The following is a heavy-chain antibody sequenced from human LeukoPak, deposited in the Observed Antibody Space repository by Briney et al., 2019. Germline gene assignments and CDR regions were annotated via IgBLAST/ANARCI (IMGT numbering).Heavy chain of an antibody. V-gene: IGHV3-74*01. CDR3: AGGGYPGAFDY. CDR1: GFTLSHYW. CDR2: IQNDGSTT. D-gene: IGHD5-12*01. Sequence: GGSLRLSCAASGFTLSHYWMHWVRQGPGKGLVWVSLIQNDGSTTNYADSVKGRFTISRDNAKNTLYLQMNSLRDEDTAVYYCAGGGYPGAFDYWGRGTLVTVSS. J-gene: IGHJ4*02.